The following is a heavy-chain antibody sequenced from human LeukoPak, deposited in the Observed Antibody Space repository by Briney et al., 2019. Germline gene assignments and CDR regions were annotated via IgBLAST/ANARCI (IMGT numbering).Heavy chain of an antibody. CDR2: ISSSGSII. CDR1: GFTFSDYY. D-gene: IGHD3-22*01. V-gene: IGHV3-11*01. J-gene: IGHJ4*02. Sequence: PGGSLRLSCAASGFTFSDYYMSWIRQAPGKGLEWISYISSSGSIIFYADSVKGRFTISRDNAKNSLYLQMNSLRAEDTAMYYCSRAHYDSSAYYRRLPGYWGQGTLVTVSS. CDR3: SRAHYDSSAYYRRLPGY.